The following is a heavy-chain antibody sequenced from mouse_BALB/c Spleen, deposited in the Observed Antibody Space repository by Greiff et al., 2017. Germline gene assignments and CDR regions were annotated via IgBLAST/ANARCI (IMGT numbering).Heavy chain of an antibody. V-gene: IGHV1-5*01. CDR3: TRRSSGHFDY. CDR2: IYPGNSDT. J-gene: IGHJ2*01. D-gene: IGHD3-1*01. CDR1: GYSFTSYW. Sequence: VQLQQSGTVLARPGASVKMSCKASGYSFTSYWMHWVKQRPGQGLEWIGAIYPGNSDTSYNQKFKGKAKLTAVTSASTAYMELSSLTNEDSAVYYCTRRSSGHFDYWGQGTTLTVSS.